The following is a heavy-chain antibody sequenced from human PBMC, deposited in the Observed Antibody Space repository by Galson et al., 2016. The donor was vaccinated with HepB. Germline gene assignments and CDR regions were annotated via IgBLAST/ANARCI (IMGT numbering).Heavy chain of an antibody. Sequence: SLRLSCAASGFTFSRYGMHWVRQAPGKGLEWEAVISYDGGDKHYADSVKGRLTVSRDNSKNTLFLQMNSLRVEDTAVYYCAKLDCGRDCPRDDWGQGTQVTVS. CDR2: ISYDGGDK. CDR1: GFTFSRYG. V-gene: IGHV3-30*19. J-gene: IGHJ4*02. CDR3: AKLDCGRDCPRDD. D-gene: IGHD2-21*02.